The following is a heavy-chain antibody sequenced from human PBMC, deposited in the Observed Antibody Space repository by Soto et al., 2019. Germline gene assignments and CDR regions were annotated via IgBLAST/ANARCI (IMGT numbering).Heavy chain of an antibody. CDR2: IYYSGST. CDR3: ARADIAVADAFDI. V-gene: IGHV4-30-4*01. D-gene: IGHD6-19*01. Sequence: QVQLQESGPGLVKPSQTLSLTCTVSGGSISRGDYYWSWIRHPPGKGLEWIGYIYYSGSTYYNPSIKSLVTISGDTSKIQFSLKLSYVTAADTAVYYWARADIAVADAFDIWGQGTMVTVSS. CDR1: GGSISRGDYY. J-gene: IGHJ3*02.